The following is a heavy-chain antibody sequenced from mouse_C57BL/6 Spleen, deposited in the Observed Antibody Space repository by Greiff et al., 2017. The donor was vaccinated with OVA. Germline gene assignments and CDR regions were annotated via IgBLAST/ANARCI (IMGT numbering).Heavy chain of an antibody. CDR1: GYTFTSYW. V-gene: IGHV1-72*01. Sequence: QVQLQQPGAELVKPGASVKLSCKASGYTFTSYWMHWVKQRPGRGLEWIGRIDPNSGGTKYNEKFKSKATLTVDKPSSTAYMQISSLTSEDSAVYYCARKGGYYYGSSSMDLDVWGTGTTVTVSS. J-gene: IGHJ1*03. CDR3: ARKGGYYYGSSSMDLDV. CDR2: IDPNSGGT. D-gene: IGHD1-1*01.